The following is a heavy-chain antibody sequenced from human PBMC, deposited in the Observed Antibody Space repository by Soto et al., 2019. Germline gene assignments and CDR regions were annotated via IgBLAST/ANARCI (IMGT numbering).Heavy chain of an antibody. CDR2: IYYSGST. J-gene: IGHJ5*02. V-gene: IGHV4-30-4*01. D-gene: IGHD6-13*01. CDR3: ARERPDGSRLDP. CDR1: GGSISSGDYY. Sequence: QVQLQESGPGLVKPSQTLSLTCTVSGGSISSGDYYWSWIRQPPGKGLEWLGYIYYSGSTYHNPPLKSRGTISVDTAKNQFSLDLSSLAAADTAVSYCARERPDGSRLDPWGQGTLVTFSS.